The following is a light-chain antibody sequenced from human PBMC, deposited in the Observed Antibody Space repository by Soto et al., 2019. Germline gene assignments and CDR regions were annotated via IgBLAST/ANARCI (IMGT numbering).Light chain of an antibody. V-gene: IGKV3-11*01. CDR2: DAS. Sequence: EIVLTQSPATLSLSPGERATVSCRASQSVSSHLAWYQQKRGQAPRLLIYDASSRASGIPARFSGSGSGTDFTLTISSLEPEDFATYYCQQVIPYPLMYIFGQGTKLEIK. J-gene: IGKJ2*01. CDR3: QQVIPYPLMYI. CDR1: QSVSSH.